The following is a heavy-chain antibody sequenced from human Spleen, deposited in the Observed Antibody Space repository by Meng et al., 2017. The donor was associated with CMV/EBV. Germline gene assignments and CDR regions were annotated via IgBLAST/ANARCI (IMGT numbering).Heavy chain of an antibody. V-gene: IGHV3-23*01. CDR2: ISGSGGGT. J-gene: IGHJ4*02. D-gene: IGHD1-1*01. CDR1: GLSFSSYD. Sequence: GESLKISCAASGLSFSSYDMSWVRQAPGKGLEWVSAISGSGGGTYYADSVKGRFTISRDNSKNTLYLQMNSLRAEDTALYYCAKGGRVHLTDYWGQGALVTVSS. CDR3: AKGGRVHLTDY.